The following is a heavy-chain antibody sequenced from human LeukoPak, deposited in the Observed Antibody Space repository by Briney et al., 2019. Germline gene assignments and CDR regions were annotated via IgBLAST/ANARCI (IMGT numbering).Heavy chain of an antibody. CDR3: SRVRIPMIVTGFPLFDY. V-gene: IGHV1-2*02. D-gene: IGHD3-22*01. Sequence: ASVKVSCKASGDSYTGYYMHWVRQAPGQGLEWMGWINPNSGGKNYAQKFQGRVTMTRDTSISTAYMELSRLRSDDTAVYYCSRVRIPMIVTGFPLFDYWGQGTLVTVSS. CDR2: INPNSGGK. J-gene: IGHJ4*02. CDR1: GDSYTGYY.